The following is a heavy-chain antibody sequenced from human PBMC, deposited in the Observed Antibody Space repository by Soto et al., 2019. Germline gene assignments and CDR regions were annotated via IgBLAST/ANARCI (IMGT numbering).Heavy chain of an antibody. J-gene: IGHJ3*02. V-gene: IGHV2-5*01. D-gene: IGHD1-1*01. CDR1: GCSLSTSGVG. CDR3: ALEAEIDYAFDI. CDR2: ICWNDDK. Sequence: QITLKESGPPLVKPTQTLTLTCTFSGCSLSTSGVGVCWIRQPPGKAMELLALICWNDDKRNSPSMKSRINITKDTSKNQVVLTMTHMDPVEKAKYFCALEAEIDYAFDIWGHGTIVTVS.